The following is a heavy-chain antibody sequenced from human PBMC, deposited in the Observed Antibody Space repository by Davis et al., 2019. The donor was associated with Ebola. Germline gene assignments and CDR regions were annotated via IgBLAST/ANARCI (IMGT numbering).Heavy chain of an antibody. CDR3: ARRQYYYDSSGYHIGAFDI. CDR2: THYSGST. D-gene: IGHD3-22*01. V-gene: IGHV4-59*08. Sequence: SETLSLTCTVPGSPTSTLYCTRIRKPPGKGLEWIVYTHYSGSTNYNPSLKSRVTISVDTCKNPFSLKQSSVTAADTAVYYCARRQYYYDSSGYHIGAFDIWGQGTMVTVSS. CDR1: GSPTSTLY. J-gene: IGHJ3*02.